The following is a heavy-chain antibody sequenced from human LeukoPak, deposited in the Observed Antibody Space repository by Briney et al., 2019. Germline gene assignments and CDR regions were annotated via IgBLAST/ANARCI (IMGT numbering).Heavy chain of an antibody. CDR3: AKGRSAYDFDY. D-gene: IGHD5-12*01. J-gene: IGHJ4*02. CDR1: GFTFSSSA. Sequence: GGSLRLSCAASGFTFSSSAMSWVRQAPGRGLEWVSAISNNGGYTYYADSVQGRFTISRDNSKNTLYMQMSSLRAEDTAVYYCAKGRSAYDFDYWGQGTLVTVSS. CDR2: ISNNGGYT. V-gene: IGHV3-23*01.